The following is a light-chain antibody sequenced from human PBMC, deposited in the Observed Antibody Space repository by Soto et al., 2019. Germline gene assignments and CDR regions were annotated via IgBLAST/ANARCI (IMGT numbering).Light chain of an antibody. Sequence: QTVLTQSSSASASLGSSVKLTCTLSSGHGNYMIAWHQQHPGRAPRYLMKLEGSGSYNKGSGVPDRFLGSSSGADRYLTISNLQSEDEADYYCETWDSNVWVFGGGTKVTVL. V-gene: IGLV4-60*03. CDR1: SGHGNYM. CDR3: ETWDSNVWV. CDR2: LEGSGSY. J-gene: IGLJ3*02.